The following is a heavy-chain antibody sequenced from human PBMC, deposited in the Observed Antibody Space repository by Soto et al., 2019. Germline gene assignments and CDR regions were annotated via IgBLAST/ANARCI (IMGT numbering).Heavy chain of an antibody. CDR1: GGSFSGYY. V-gene: IGHV4-34*01. J-gene: IGHJ4*02. CDR3: ARVYSSSWYFWYYFDY. Sequence: SETLSLTCAVYGGSFSGYYWSWIRQPPGKGLEWIGEINHSGSTNYNPSLKSRVTISVDTSNNQFSLKLSSVTAADTAVYYCARVYSSSWYFWYYFDYWGQGTLVTVSS. D-gene: IGHD6-13*01. CDR2: INHSGST.